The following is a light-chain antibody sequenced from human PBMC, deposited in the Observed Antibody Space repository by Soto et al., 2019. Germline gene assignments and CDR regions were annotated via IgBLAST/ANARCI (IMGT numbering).Light chain of an antibody. CDR3: RSYTSSSNLV. CDR2: EVS. CDR1: SSDVGGYNY. V-gene: IGLV2-14*01. Sequence: QSALTQPASVSGSPGQSITISCTGTSSDVGGYNYVSWYQQHPGKAPKLMIYEVSNRPSGVPNRFSGSKSGNTASLTISGLQAEDEADYHCRSYTSSSNLVFGGGTQLTVL. J-gene: IGLJ2*01.